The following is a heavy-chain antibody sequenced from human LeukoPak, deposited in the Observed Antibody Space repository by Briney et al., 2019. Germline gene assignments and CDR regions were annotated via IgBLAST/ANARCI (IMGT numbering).Heavy chain of an antibody. D-gene: IGHD3-10*01. CDR1: GFTFSSYA. J-gene: IGHJ4*02. CDR2: ISSSGGST. Sequence: GGSLRLSCAAYGFTFSSYAMNWVRQAPGKGLEWVSAISSSGGSTYYADSVKGRFTISRDNSKNTLYLQMNSLRAEDTAVYYCAKLGFITMVRGGPRPLDYWGQGTLVTVSS. V-gene: IGHV3-23*01. CDR3: AKLGFITMVRGGPRPLDY.